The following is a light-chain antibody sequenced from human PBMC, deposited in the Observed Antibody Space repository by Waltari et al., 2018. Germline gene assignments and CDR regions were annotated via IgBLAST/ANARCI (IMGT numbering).Light chain of an antibody. J-gene: IGKJ3*01. CDR2: WAS. CDR3: QLYYSNPPFFT. V-gene: IGKV4-1*01. CDR1: QRVFYTATNKNY. Sequence: DIVMTQSPDSLAVSLGERATISCKSSQRVFYTATNKNYLTWYQQHPGQPPKVLIYWASTRDSGVPYRFSGSGSGTDFTLTISGLQAEDVAGYYCQLYYSNPPFFTFGPGTKVDIK.